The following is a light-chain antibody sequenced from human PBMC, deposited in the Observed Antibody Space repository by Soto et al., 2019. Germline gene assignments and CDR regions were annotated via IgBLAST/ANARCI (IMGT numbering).Light chain of an antibody. CDR1: QGITDD. CDR3: LQNFNFPWT. CDR2: AAS. V-gene: IGKV1-6*01. J-gene: IGKJ1*01. Sequence: AIQMTQSPSSLSASVGDRVTLTCRASQGITDDLGWYQQKPGKAPKLLIYAASSLQSGVPSRFSGSGSGTDFTLTISSLQPEDFATYYCLQNFNFPWTFGLGTKVEIK.